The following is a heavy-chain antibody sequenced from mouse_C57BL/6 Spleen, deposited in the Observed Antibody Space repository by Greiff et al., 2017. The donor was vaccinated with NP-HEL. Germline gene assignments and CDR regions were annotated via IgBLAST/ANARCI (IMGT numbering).Heavy chain of an antibody. CDR3: ARRAYGNWDYYAMDY. CDR1: GYTFTSYG. CDR2: IYPRSGNT. D-gene: IGHD2-1*01. V-gene: IGHV1-81*01. Sequence: VQLQQSGAELARPGASVTLSCKASGYTFTSYGISWVKQRTGQGLEWIGEIYPRSGNTYYTEKFKGKATLTADKSSSTAYMELRSLTSEDSAVYFCARRAYGNWDYYAMDYWGQGTSVTVSS. J-gene: IGHJ4*01.